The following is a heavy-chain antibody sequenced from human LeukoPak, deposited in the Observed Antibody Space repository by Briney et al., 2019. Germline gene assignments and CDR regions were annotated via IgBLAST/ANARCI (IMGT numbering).Heavy chain of an antibody. CDR3: ARELVTVVVIGGVNWFDP. Sequence: ASVKVSCKASGYTFTGYYMHWVRQAPGQGLEWMGRINPNSGGTNYAQKFQGRVTMTRDTSISTAYMELSRLRSDDTAVYYCARELVTVVVIGGVNWFDPWGQGTLVTVSS. CDR1: GYTFTGYY. CDR2: INPNSGGT. J-gene: IGHJ5*02. V-gene: IGHV1-2*06. D-gene: IGHD3-22*01.